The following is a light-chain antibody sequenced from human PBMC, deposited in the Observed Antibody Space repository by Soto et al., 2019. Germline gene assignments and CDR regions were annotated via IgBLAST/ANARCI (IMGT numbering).Light chain of an antibody. CDR2: GNS. V-gene: IGLV1-40*01. Sequence: QSVLTQPPSVSGAPGQRGTISCTGSSSNIGAGYDVHWYQQLPGTAPKLLIYGNSNRPSGVPDRFSGSKSGTSASLAITGLQAEDEADYYCQSYDSSLSAVFGTGTKLTGL. J-gene: IGLJ1*01. CDR3: QSYDSSLSAV. CDR1: SSNIGAGYD.